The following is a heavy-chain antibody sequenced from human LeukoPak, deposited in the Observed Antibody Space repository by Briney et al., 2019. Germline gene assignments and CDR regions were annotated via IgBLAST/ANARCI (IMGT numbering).Heavy chain of an antibody. CDR3: ASDSSGFY. Sequence: PGGSLRLXCAASGFTFSSYSMNWVRRAPGKGLESVSSISSSSIYIYYADSVKGRFTISRDNPKNSLYLQMNSLRAEDTAVYYCASDSSGFYWGQGTLVTVSS. D-gene: IGHD3-22*01. CDR2: ISSSSIYI. CDR1: GFTFSSYS. J-gene: IGHJ4*02. V-gene: IGHV3-21*01.